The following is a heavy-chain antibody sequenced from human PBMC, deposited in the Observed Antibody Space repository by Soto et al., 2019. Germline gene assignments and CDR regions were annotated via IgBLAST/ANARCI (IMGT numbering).Heavy chain of an antibody. CDR2: IKQDGSEK. V-gene: IGHV3-7*01. Sequence: GGSLRLSCAASGFTFSSYWMSWVRQAPGKGLEWVANIKQDGSEKYYVDSVKGRFTISRDNAKNSLYLQMNRLRAEDTAVYYCARDGQLVINYFDYWGQGTLVTVSS. J-gene: IGHJ4*02. D-gene: IGHD6-13*01. CDR1: GFTFSSYW. CDR3: ARDGQLVINYFDY.